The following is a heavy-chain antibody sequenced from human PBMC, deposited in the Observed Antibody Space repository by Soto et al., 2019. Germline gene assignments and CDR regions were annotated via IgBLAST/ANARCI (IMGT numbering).Heavy chain of an antibody. CDR1: GXTFSSYW. CDR3: ARGPRGLYHHDY. V-gene: IGHV3-74*01. D-gene: IGHD2-2*01. CDR2: INMDGSST. Sequence: HPGGSLRLSCAASGXTFSSYWMHWVRQAAGKGLVWVSRINMDGSSTNYADSVKGRFTISRDNAKNTLYLQMNSLRVDDTAVYYCARGPRGLYHHDYWGQGALVTGSS. J-gene: IGHJ4*02.